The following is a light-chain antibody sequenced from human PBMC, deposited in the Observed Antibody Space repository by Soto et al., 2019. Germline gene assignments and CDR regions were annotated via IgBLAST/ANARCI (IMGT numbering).Light chain of an antibody. CDR1: QSINSE. CDR3: QQCHNWPLT. V-gene: IGKV3-15*01. Sequence: EIVMTQSPATLSLSPGERAALSCRASQSINSEVAWYQQKPVQPPRLLIYGASTRATGVPARFTGSGSGSEYTLTISGLQSEDFAVDYCQQCHNWPLTFGQGTRLEI. CDR2: GAS. J-gene: IGKJ2*01.